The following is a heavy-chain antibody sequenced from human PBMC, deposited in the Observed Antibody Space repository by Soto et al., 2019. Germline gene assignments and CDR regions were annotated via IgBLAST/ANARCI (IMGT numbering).Heavy chain of an antibody. CDR2: IYYSGST. D-gene: IGHD3-10*01. CDR1: GGSISSGGYY. J-gene: IGHJ4*02. CDR3: ARELDYSRSASYFGN. V-gene: IGHV4-31*03. Sequence: SETLSLTCTVSGGSISSGGYYWTLIRQHPGKGLEWIGYIYYSGSTYYNPSLKSRVTISVDTSKNQFSLKLSSVTAADTAVYYCARELDYSRSASYFGNWGQGPLLTLSS.